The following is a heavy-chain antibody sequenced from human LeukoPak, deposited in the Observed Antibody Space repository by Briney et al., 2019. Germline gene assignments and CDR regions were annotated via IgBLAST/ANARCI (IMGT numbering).Heavy chain of an antibody. CDR3: ARIRIGAGDY. CDR2: IYYSGST. V-gene: IGHV4-39*01. D-gene: IGHD1-26*01. Sequence: SETLSLTCTVSGGSISSSSYYWGWILQPPGKGLEWIGNIYYSGSTHYNPSLKSRVTISVDTSKNQFSLKLSSVTAADTAAYFCARIRIGAGDYWGQGTLVTVSS. J-gene: IGHJ4*02. CDR1: GGSISSSSYY.